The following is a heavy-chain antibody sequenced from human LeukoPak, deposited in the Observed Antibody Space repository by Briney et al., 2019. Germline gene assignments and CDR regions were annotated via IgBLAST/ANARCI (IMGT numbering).Heavy chain of an antibody. V-gene: IGHV1-46*01. CDR2: INPSGGST. Sequence: ASVKVSCKASGYTFTSYYMHWVRQAPGQGLEWMGIINPSGGSTSYAQKFQGRVTMTRDTSTSTVYMELSSLRSEDTAVYYCARVNRYYDSSGYYGPEGYGMDVWGQGTTVTVS. D-gene: IGHD3-22*01. CDR3: ARVNRYYDSSGYYGPEGYGMDV. CDR1: GYTFTSYY. J-gene: IGHJ6*02.